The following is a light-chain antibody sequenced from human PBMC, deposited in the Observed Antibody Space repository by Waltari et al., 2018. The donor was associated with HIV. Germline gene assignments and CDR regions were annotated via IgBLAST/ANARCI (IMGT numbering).Light chain of an antibody. CDR2: GDN. V-gene: IGLV1-40*01. CDR1: SSNIRARFD. CDR3: QSYDSSLSGSV. Sequence: QSVLTQPPSVSGAPGQRVTISCTGSSSNIRARFDVHWYQQLPSTAPKLLIYGDNNRPSGVPDRFSGSKSGTSASLAITGLQAEDEADYYCQSYDSSLSGSVFGGGTKLTVL. J-gene: IGLJ3*02.